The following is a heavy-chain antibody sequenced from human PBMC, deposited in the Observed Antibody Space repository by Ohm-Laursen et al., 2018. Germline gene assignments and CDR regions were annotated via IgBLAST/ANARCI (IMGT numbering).Heavy chain of an antibody. D-gene: IGHD3-16*01. CDR2: INNSGTST. Sequence: GSLRLSCTASGFTFSDYAMSWVRQAPRKGLEWVLVINNSGTSTYYADSVKGRFSPSRDNSKNTVYLQMNSLTAEDTAIYYCAKLRGGTTSAIDYWGQGTLVTVSS. CDR3: AKLRGGTTSAIDY. CDR1: GFTFSDYA. V-gene: IGHV3-23*01. J-gene: IGHJ4*02.